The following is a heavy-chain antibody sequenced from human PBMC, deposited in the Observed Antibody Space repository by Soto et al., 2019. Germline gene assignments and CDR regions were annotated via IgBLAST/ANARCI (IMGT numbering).Heavy chain of an antibody. V-gene: IGHV3-30*18. D-gene: IGHD2-2*01. Sequence: LRLSCAASGFTFSSYGMHWVRQAPGKGLEWVAVISYDGSNKYCADSVKGRFTISRDNSKNTLYLQMNSLRAEDTAVYYCAKVVVPAGPETQYYYYGMDVWGQGTTVTVSS. J-gene: IGHJ6*02. CDR3: AKVVVPAGPETQYYYYGMDV. CDR2: ISYDGSNK. CDR1: GFTFSSYG.